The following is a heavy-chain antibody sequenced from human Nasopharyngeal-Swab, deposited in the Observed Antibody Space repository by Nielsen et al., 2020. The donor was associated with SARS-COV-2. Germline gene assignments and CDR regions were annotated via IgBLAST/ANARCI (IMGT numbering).Heavy chain of an antibody. J-gene: IGHJ6*03. Sequence: WIRQPPGKALEWLAHIFSNDEKSYSTPLKSRLTISKDTSKSQVVLTMTNMDPVDTATYYCARISSLYYHYMDVWGKGTTVTVSS. V-gene: IGHV2-26*01. CDR2: IFSNDEK. CDR3: ARISSLYYHYMDV.